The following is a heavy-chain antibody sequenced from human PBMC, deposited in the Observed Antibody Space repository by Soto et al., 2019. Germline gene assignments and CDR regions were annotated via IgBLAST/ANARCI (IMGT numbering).Heavy chain of an antibody. CDR2: VSHSGSP. J-gene: IGHJ6*02. Sequence: TLSLTCAFSGVSVSSGLFSWHWIRQSPGQGLEWIGYVSHSGSPYYTASLRSRVTISLDKATNQISLNLTSVTPADTAVYFCARGHYYYALDCRGQGTRVPFSS. V-gene: IGHV4-30-2*06. CDR1: GVSVSSGLFS. CDR3: ARGHYYYALDC. D-gene: IGHD3-16*01.